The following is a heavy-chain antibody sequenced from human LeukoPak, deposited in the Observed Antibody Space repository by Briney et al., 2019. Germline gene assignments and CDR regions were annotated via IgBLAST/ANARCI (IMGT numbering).Heavy chain of an antibody. Sequence: KSSETLSLTCVVYGGSFSGYYWSWIRQPPGKGLEWIGEINHSGGTNYNPSLKSRVTMSVDTSKKQFSLKLSSVTAADTAVYYCARLKVPYTSGLAPWGQGTLVTVSS. D-gene: IGHD6-25*01. V-gene: IGHV4-34*01. CDR3: ARLKVPYTSGLAP. CDR2: INHSGGT. J-gene: IGHJ5*02. CDR1: GGSFSGYY.